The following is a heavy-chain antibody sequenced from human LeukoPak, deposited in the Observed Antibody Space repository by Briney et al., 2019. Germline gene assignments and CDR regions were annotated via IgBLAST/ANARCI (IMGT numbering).Heavy chain of an antibody. Sequence: GGSLRLSCAASGFSFSDFYMSWIRQAPGRGLEWISYIGTRSNPIYYADSVKGRFTISRDDAKNSLYLQMNSLRDEDTAVYFCAGEARGSGRDFDYWGQGILVTVSS. CDR3: AGEARGSGRDFDY. V-gene: IGHV3-11*01. CDR2: IGTRSNPI. J-gene: IGHJ4*02. D-gene: IGHD1-26*01. CDR1: GFSFSDFY.